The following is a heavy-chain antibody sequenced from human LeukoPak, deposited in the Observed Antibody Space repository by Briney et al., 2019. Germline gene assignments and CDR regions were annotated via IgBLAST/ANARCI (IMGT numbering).Heavy chain of an antibody. CDR3: ARHSNWNGGVDWFDP. V-gene: IGHV4-59*08. CDR2: IHYSGSP. J-gene: IGHJ5*02. Sequence: SETLSLTCTVSGGSNYWSWIRQPPGKGLEWIAYIHYSGSPHYNPSLKSRVTISIDTSKNQLSLKLNSVTAADTAVYYCARHSNWNGGVDWFDPWGQGTLVTVSS. CDR1: GGSNY. D-gene: IGHD1-20*01.